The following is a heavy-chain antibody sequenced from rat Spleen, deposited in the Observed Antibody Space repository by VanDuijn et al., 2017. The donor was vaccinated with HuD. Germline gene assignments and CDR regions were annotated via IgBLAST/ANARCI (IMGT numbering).Heavy chain of an antibody. V-gene: IGHV3-3*01. J-gene: IGHJ3*01. CDR3: ARGYYVAFAY. D-gene: IGHD1-12*01. Sequence: EVQLQESGPALVKPSQSLSLTCSVTGHSIPPAYRCNWIRKFPGSKLEWMGHINSSGNTNHNPSLKSRISITRDTSNNQFFMQVDSVTTEDTATYYCARGYYVAFAYWGQGTLVTLSS. CDR1: GHSIPPAYR. CDR2: INSSGNT.